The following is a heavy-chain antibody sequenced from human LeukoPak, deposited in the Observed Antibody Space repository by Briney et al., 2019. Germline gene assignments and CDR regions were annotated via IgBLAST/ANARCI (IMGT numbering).Heavy chain of an antibody. V-gene: IGHV4-39*07. D-gene: IGHD2-2*01. CDR1: GGSISSNSDY. Sequence: PSETLSLTCTVSGGSISSNSDYWGCGRQPPGKGREWVGRSYTSGSTNYNPSLKSRVTISVDTSKNQFSLKLSSVTAADTAVYYCARDRGDIVVVPAAREGIYYYYYMDVWGKGTTVTVSS. CDR2: SYTSGST. CDR3: ARDRGDIVVVPAAREGIYYYYYMDV. J-gene: IGHJ6*03.